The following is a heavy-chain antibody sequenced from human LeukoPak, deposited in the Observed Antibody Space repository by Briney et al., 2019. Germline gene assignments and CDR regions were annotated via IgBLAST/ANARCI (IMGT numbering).Heavy chain of an antibody. V-gene: IGHV3-30*02. CDR2: IRYDGSNK. Sequence: GGSLRLSCAASGFTFSSYGMHWVRQAPGRGLEWVAFIRYDGSNKYYADSVKGRFTISRDNSKNTLYLQMNSRRAEDTAVYYCAKASFWSGYYPPFDPWGQGTLVTVSS. CDR1: GFTFSSYG. CDR3: AKASFWSGYYPPFDP. J-gene: IGHJ5*02. D-gene: IGHD3-3*01.